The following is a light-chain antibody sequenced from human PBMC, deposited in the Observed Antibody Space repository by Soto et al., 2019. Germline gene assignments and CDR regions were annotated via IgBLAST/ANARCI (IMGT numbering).Light chain of an antibody. CDR1: QGISNY. CDR3: QRYNSAPLT. Sequence: DIQMRQTPSSLSASVGDRVTITCRASQGISNYLAWYQQKPGKLPKLLIYSASTLQPGVPTRFSGSGSGTDFTLTISSLQPEDVATYYCQRYNSAPLTFGGGPKLEI. CDR2: SAS. J-gene: IGKJ4*01. V-gene: IGKV1-27*01.